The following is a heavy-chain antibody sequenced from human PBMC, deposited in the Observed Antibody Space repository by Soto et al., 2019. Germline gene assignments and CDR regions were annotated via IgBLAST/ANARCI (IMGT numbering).Heavy chain of an antibody. CDR3: ARGARLGGLDY. V-gene: IGHV4-31*02. CDR1: GGYF. D-gene: IGHD3-10*01. Sequence: GGYFWTWIRQYPGKGLEWIGYLYYSGYAYYNPSLKSRLTMSVVTSKHQYSLNLTSVTAADTAVYFCARGARLGGLDYWGQGILVTVAS. CDR2: LYYSGYA. J-gene: IGHJ4*02.